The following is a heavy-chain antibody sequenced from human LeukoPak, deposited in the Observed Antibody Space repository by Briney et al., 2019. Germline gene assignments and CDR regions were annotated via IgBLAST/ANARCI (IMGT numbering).Heavy chain of an antibody. D-gene: IGHD4-17*01. V-gene: IGHV1-2*02. CDR1: GYTFTGYY. CDR2: INPNSGGT. CDR3: ARANGDYGDYGDAFDI. Sequence: ASVKVSCKASGYTFTGYYMHWVRQAPGQGLEWMGWINPNSGGTNYAQKFQGRVTMTRDTSISTAYMELSRLRSDDTAVYYCARANGDYGDYGDAFDIWGQGTMVTVSS. J-gene: IGHJ3*02.